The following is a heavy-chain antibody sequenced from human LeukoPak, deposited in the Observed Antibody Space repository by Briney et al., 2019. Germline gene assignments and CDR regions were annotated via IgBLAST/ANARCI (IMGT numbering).Heavy chain of an antibody. CDR1: GGSISSSSYY. CDR3: ARHPVVASYYFDY. V-gene: IGHV4-39*01. Sequence: SETLSFTCTVSGGSISSSSYYWGWIRQPPGKGLEWIGSIYYSGSTYYNPSLKSRVTISVDTSKNQFSLKLSSVTAADTAVYYCARHPVVASYYFDYWGQGTLVTVSS. CDR2: IYYSGST. D-gene: IGHD2-15*01. J-gene: IGHJ4*02.